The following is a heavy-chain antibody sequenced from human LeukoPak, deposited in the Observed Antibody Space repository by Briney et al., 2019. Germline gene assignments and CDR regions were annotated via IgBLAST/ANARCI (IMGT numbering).Heavy chain of an antibody. CDR1: GFTFINYE. CDR2: ISSSSGTTK. CDR3: ARENRVGLWFDY. D-gene: IGHD5-18*01. V-gene: IGHV3-48*03. Sequence: GGSLRLSCAASGFTFINYEMYWVRQAPGKGLEWVSYISSSSGTTKYYADSVKGRFTISRDNARNSLYLQMNSLRAEDTAVYYRARENRVGLWFDYWGQGTLVTVSS. J-gene: IGHJ4*02.